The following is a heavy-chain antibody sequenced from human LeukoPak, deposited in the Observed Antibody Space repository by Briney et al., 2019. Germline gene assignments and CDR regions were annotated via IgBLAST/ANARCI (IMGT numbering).Heavy chain of an antibody. Sequence: GGSLRLSYAASGFTFSSYEMNWVRQAPGKGLEWVSYISSSGSTIYYADSVKGRFTISRDNAKNSLYLQMNSLRAEDTAVYYCAGAADCSGGSCYYYYMDVWGKGTTVTVSS. J-gene: IGHJ6*03. D-gene: IGHD2-15*01. CDR1: GFTFSSYE. CDR3: AGAADCSGGSCYYYYMDV. V-gene: IGHV3-48*03. CDR2: ISSSGSTI.